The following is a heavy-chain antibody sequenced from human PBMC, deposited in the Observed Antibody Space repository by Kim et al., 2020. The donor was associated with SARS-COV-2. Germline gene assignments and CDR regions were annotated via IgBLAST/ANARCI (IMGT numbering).Heavy chain of an antibody. CDR1: GSTFSDYT. CDR2: ISHGGTKT. V-gene: IGHV3-30-3*01. CDR3: ASEVTRAGTTYCDY. D-gene: IGHD3-10*01. Sequence: GGSLRLSCAVSGSTFSDYTMHWVRQAPGKGLEWMSFISHGGTKTYYIDSVKGRFTISRDNSKNTLYLQMSSLRAEDTAVYYCASEVTRAGTTYCDYWRQG. J-gene: IGHJ4*02.